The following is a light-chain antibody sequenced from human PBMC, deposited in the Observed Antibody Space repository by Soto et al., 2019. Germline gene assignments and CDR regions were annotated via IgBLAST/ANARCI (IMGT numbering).Light chain of an antibody. CDR3: LVYYARAWV. Sequence: QAVVTQEPSLTVSPGGTVTLTCASSTGAVTSGYYPNWFQQKPGQATSALIYSTSNTHSWTHARFSGSLLGGKAALTLSGVQTEAEAEYCRLVYYARAWVFGGRTKVAVL. CDR2: STS. J-gene: IGLJ3*02. V-gene: IGLV7-43*01. CDR1: TGAVTSGYY.